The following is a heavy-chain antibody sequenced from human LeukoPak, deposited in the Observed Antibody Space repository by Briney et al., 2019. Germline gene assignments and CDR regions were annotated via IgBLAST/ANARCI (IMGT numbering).Heavy chain of an antibody. J-gene: IGHJ2*01. CDR2: ISYDGSNK. Sequence: SLRLSCAASGFTFSSYPMHWVRPAPGKGLEWVALISYDGSNKYYADSVKGRFTISRDNSKNTLYLQMNSLRAEDTAVYYCARDRHFDLWGRGTLVTVSS. CDR1: GFTFSSYP. CDR3: ARDRHFDL. V-gene: IGHV3-30*01.